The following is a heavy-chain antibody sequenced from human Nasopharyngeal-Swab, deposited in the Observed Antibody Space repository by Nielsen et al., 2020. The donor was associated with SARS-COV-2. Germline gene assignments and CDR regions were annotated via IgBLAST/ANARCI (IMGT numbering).Heavy chain of an antibody. V-gene: IGHV1-8*01. CDR2: MSPNSGNT. Sequence: ASVKVSCKASGYTFINHDINWVRQSTGQGLEWMGWMSPNSGNTGYAQKFQGRVTMTRNTSTSTVYLELSSLRSEDTAVYYCARGGSSLGANLEDPWGQGTLVIVSS. CDR3: ARGGSSLGANLEDP. CDR1: GYTFINHD. J-gene: IGHJ5*02. D-gene: IGHD3-10*01.